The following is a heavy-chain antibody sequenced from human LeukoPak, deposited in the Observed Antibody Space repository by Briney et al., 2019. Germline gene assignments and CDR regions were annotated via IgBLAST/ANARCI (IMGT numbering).Heavy chain of an antibody. CDR2: IIPILGIA. V-gene: IGHV1-69*02. J-gene: IGHJ5*02. CDR1: GGTFSRYT. D-gene: IGHD6-6*01. Sequence: SVKVSCKASGGTFSRYTISWVRQAPGQGLEWMGRIIPILGIANYAQKFQGRVTITADKSTSTAYMELSSLRSEDTAVYYCARAGLASWFDPWGQGTLVTVSS. CDR3: ARAGLASWFDP.